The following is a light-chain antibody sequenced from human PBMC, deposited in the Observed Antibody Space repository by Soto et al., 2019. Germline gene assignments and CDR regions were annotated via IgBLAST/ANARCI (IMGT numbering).Light chain of an antibody. Sequence: EIVMTQSPATLSVSPGERATLSCRASQSVSNNLAWYQQKPGQAPRLLIYDESTRATGIPSRFSGSGSGPAFTLTIRSLQSEDFAVYYCQQYYKWPLTFGGGTKVEIK. CDR2: DES. CDR1: QSVSNN. J-gene: IGKJ4*01. V-gene: IGKV3D-15*01. CDR3: QQYYKWPLT.